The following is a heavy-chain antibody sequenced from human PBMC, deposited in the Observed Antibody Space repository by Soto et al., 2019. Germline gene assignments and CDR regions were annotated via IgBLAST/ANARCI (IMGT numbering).Heavy chain of an antibody. Sequence: TLSLTCTVSSGSISSGGYSCTLIHQHPGKGLEWIGYIYNSGSAYYNPSLRSRLTLSIDTSKNQFSLRLSSVTAADTAVYYCARDSYDTTGYYSALQYWGQGTPVTVSS. CDR2: IYNSGSA. J-gene: IGHJ4*02. V-gene: IGHV4-31*03. D-gene: IGHD3-22*01. CDR1: SGSISSGGYS. CDR3: ARDSYDTTGYYSALQY.